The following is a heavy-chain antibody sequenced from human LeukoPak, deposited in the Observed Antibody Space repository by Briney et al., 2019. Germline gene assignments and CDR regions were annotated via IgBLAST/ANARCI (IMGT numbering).Heavy chain of an antibody. Sequence: GGSLRLSCAASGFTFSSYAMHWVRQAPGKGLEWVAVISYDGSNKYYADSVKGRFTISRDNSKNTLYLQMNSLRAEDTAVYYCARVWCPYCGNMTRWFDPWGQGTLVTVSS. CDR2: ISYDGSNK. CDR1: GFTFSSYA. J-gene: IGHJ5*02. D-gene: IGHD2-21*01. V-gene: IGHV3-30-3*01. CDR3: ARVWCPYCGNMTRWFDP.